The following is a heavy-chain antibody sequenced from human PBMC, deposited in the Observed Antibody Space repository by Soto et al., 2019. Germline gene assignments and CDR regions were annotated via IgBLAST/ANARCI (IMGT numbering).Heavy chain of an antibody. V-gene: IGHV3-7*01. Sequence: EVQLVESGGGLVQPGESLRLSCAASGFSFTSHWMSWVRQAPGKGLEWVATIKRDGSASYYLGSVKGRFTISRDNANDSLFLEMTSLRAEDTAVYYCARDKGREILASAFDFWGQGTKVTVSS. CDR1: GFSFTSHW. CDR3: ARDKGREILASAFDF. J-gene: IGHJ3*01. CDR2: IKRDGSAS. D-gene: IGHD5-12*01.